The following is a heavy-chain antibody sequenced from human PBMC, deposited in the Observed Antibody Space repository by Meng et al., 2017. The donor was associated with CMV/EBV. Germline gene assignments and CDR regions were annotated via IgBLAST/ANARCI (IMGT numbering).Heavy chain of an antibody. J-gene: IGHJ4*02. CDR2: IIPIFGTA. Sequence: SNASCGSFRRCAISWVRQAPGQGLSCMGGIIPIFGTANYAQKFQGRVTITTDESTSTAYMELGSLRSEDTAVYYCARGEQLAPFDYWGQGTLVTVSS. V-gene: IGHV1-69*05. CDR3: ARGEQLAPFDY. D-gene: IGHD6-6*01. CDR1: CGSFRRCA.